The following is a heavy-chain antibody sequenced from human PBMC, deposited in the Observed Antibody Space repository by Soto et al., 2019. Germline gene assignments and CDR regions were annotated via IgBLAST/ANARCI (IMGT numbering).Heavy chain of an antibody. CDR2: IHYSGTT. J-gene: IGHJ4*02. D-gene: IGHD4-17*01. CDR1: GGSISSYY. Sequence: PSETLSLTCTVSGGSISSYYWSWIRQPPGKGLEWIGYIHYSGTTNHNPSLRSRVTISVDTSKNQFSLKLSSVTAADTAVYYCAREATVGVYFDYWGQGTLVTVSS. CDR3: AREATVGVYFDY. V-gene: IGHV4-59*01.